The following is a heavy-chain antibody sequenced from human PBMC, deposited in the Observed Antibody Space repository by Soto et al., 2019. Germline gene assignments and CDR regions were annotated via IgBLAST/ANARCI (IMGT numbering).Heavy chain of an antibody. CDR1: GGSISSGGYS. Sequence: SETLSLTCAVSGGSISSGGYSWSWIRQPPGKGLEWIGYIYYSGSTNYNPSLKSRVTISVDTSKNQFSLKLSSVTAADTAVYYCARRYSSSFDYWGQGMLVTVSS. V-gene: IGHV4-61*08. J-gene: IGHJ4*02. CDR3: ARRYSSSFDY. CDR2: IYYSGST. D-gene: IGHD6-13*01.